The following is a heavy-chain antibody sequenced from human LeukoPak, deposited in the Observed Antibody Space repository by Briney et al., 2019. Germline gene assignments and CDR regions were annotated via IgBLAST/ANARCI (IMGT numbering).Heavy chain of an antibody. CDR1: GFTFNTYT. Sequence: GXLRLSCAASGFTFNTYTMNWVRQAPGKGLEWVSSISSSSGYIYYVDSVKDRFTISRDNAKSSLYLQMNSLRAEDTAVYHCARNYGDAARFDYWGQGTLVTVSS. CDR2: ISSSSGYI. D-gene: IGHD4-17*01. V-gene: IGHV3-21*01. CDR3: ARNYGDAARFDY. J-gene: IGHJ4*02.